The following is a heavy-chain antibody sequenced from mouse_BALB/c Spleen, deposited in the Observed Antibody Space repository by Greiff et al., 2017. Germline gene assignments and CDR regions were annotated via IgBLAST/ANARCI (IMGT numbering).Heavy chain of an antibody. CDR1: GYSFTGYY. CDR3: ARSSGSGYFDV. J-gene: IGHJ1*01. Sequence: LVKTGASVKISCKASGYSFTGYYMHWVKQSHGNSLEWIGYISCYNGATSYNQKFKGKATFTVDTSSSTAYMQFNSLTSEDSAVYDCARSSGSGYFDVWGAGTTVTVSS. D-gene: IGHD1-1*01. CDR2: ISCYNGAT. V-gene: IGHV1S34*01.